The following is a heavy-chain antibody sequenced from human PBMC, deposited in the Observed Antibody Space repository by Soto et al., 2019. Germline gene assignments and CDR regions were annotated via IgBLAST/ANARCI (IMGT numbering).Heavy chain of an antibody. V-gene: IGHV3-48*01. J-gene: IGHJ6*03. Sequence: GGSLRLSCAASGFTFSSYSMNWVRQAPGKGLEWVSYISSSSSTIYYADSVKGRFTISRDNAKNSLYLQMNSLRAEDTAVYYCARAPIAARPPTYYYMDVWGKGTTVTVSS. CDR2: ISSSSSTI. CDR3: ARAPIAARPPTYYYMDV. D-gene: IGHD6-6*01. CDR1: GFTFSSYS.